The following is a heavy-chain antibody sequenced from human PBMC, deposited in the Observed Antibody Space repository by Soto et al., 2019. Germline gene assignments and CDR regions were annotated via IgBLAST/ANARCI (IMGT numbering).Heavy chain of an antibody. CDR1: GFTFSSFG. CDR2: IWYDGSNE. V-gene: IGHV3-33*01. Sequence: QVQLVESGGGVVQPGRSLRLSCAASGFTFSSFGMHWVRQAPGKGLEWVAVIWYDGSNEYYADSVKGRFTISRDNSKNTLYLQMNSLRAEDTAVYYCARDVTTDYVWGTNRFNPDAFDIWGQGTLVTVSS. CDR3: ARDVTTDYVWGTNRFNPDAFDI. J-gene: IGHJ3*02. D-gene: IGHD3-16*02.